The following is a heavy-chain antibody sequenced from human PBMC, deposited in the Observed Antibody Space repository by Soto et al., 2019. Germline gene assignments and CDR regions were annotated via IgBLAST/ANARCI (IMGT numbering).Heavy chain of an antibody. V-gene: IGHV3-23*01. CDR1: GFTFNNYA. J-gene: IGHJ4*02. D-gene: IGHD3-10*01. CDR2: ISGGGDTT. Sequence: EVQLLESGGGLVQPGGSLRLSCAASGFTFNNYAMTWVRQAPGKGLEWVSAISGGGDTTSYADSVKGRFTVSRDGSKNTLYLQMXSLRAEDXALYYCAXGRGGSGSLTPRVDFWGQGTLVTVSS. CDR3: AXGRGGSGSLTPRVDF.